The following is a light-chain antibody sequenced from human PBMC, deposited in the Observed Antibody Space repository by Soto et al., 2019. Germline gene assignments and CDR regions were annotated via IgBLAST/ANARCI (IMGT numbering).Light chain of an antibody. V-gene: IGKV1-9*01. CDR1: QGIAGS. Sequence: DIQLTQSPSFLSASVGDRVTITCRASQGIAGSLAWYQQKPGKPPKLLIYAESTLQSGVPSRFSGSGSGTRGTLTISSLQPEDFATYYCQQVKSYPRTFGGGTKVDIX. CDR2: AES. J-gene: IGKJ4*01. CDR3: QQVKSYPRT.